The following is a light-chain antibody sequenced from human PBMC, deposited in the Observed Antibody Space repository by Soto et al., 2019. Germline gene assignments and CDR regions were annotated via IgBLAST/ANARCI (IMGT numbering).Light chain of an antibody. Sequence: EIVMTQSPATLSVSPGEGATLSCRASQSVSSNLAWYRQKPGQAPRLLISGASTRATGIPARFSGSGSGTDFTLTVSSLQSEDSAVYYCQQYNNWPSWTFGQGTKV. CDR2: GAS. CDR3: QQYNNWPSWT. J-gene: IGKJ1*01. V-gene: IGKV3-15*01. CDR1: QSVSSN.